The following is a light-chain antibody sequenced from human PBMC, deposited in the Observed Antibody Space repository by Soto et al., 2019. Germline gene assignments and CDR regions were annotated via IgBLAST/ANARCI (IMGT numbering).Light chain of an antibody. V-gene: IGKV3-20*01. CDR2: GAS. J-gene: IGKJ1*01. Sequence: EIVLTEYPDTLSLSPGERSTLSCMASQSVSSSYLAWYQQKPGQAPRLLIYGASSRATGIPDRFSGSGSGTDFTLTIIRLEPEDFAVYHCQHYDSSPKTFGQGTKVDIK. CDR3: QHYDSSPKT. CDR1: QSVSSSY.